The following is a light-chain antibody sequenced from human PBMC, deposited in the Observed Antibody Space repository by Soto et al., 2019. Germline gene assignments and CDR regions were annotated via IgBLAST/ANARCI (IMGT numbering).Light chain of an antibody. Sequence: EIVMTQSPATLSVSPGERATLSCRASQSISRNLAWYQQKPGQAPRLLIYAASTRATGLPARFSGSGSGTEFTLTISSLQSEDFAVYSCQQYDSSPRTFGQGTKVDI. V-gene: IGKV3-15*01. CDR1: QSISRN. CDR2: AAS. CDR3: QQYDSSPRT. J-gene: IGKJ1*01.